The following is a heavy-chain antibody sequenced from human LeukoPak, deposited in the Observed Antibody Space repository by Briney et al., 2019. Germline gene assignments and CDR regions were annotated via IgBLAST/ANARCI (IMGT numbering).Heavy chain of an antibody. D-gene: IGHD3-22*01. Sequence: GGSLRLSCAASGFTFSSYAMHWVHQAPGKGLEWVAIILYDGSNKYYADSVKGRFTISRDNSKNTLYLQMNSLRAEDTAVYYCAKESYGYSSLFDYWGQGTLVTVSS. CDR3: AKESYGYSSLFDY. V-gene: IGHV3-30-3*01. CDR2: ILYDGSNK. CDR1: GFTFSSYA. J-gene: IGHJ4*02.